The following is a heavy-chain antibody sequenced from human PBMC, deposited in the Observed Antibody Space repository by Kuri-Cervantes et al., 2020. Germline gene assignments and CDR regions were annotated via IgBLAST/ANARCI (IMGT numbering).Heavy chain of an antibody. CDR3: ARGGSSWAWKTDH. CDR1: GGSISSSSYF. J-gene: IGHJ4*02. Sequence: SETLSLTCTVSGGSISSSSYFWGWIRQPPGKGLEWIGEINHSGSTHYNPSLRSRVAISVDTFKNQFSLKVTSVTAADTAVYYCARGGSSWAWKTDHWGQGTLVTVSS. V-gene: IGHV4-39*07. D-gene: IGHD6-13*01. CDR2: INHSGST.